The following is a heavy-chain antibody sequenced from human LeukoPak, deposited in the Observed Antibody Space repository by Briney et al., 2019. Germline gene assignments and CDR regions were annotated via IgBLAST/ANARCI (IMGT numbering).Heavy chain of an antibody. V-gene: IGHV4-59*08. CDR3: ARGNTYNWFDP. Sequence: SETLSLTCTVSGGSISSYYWSWIRQPPGKGLEWIGYIYYSGSTNYNPSLKSRVTISVDTSKNQFSLKLSPVTAADTAVYYCARGNTYNWFDPWGQGTLVTVSS. CDR1: GGSISSYY. D-gene: IGHD1/OR15-1a*01. CDR2: IYYSGST. J-gene: IGHJ5*02.